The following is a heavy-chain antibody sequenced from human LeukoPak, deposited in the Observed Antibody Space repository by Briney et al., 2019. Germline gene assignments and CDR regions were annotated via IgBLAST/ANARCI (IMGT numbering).Heavy chain of an antibody. J-gene: IGHJ6*02. CDR2: IYYSGST. CDR1: GGSISSSSYY. D-gene: IGHD6-25*01. V-gene: IGHV4-39*07. CDR3: ARDASSGYYYYGMDV. Sequence: PSGTLSLTCAVSGGSISSSSYYWGWIRQPPGKGLEWIGSIYYSGSTYYNPSLKSRVTISVDTSKNQFSLKLSSVTAADTAVYYCARDASSGYYYYGMDVWGQGTTVTVSS.